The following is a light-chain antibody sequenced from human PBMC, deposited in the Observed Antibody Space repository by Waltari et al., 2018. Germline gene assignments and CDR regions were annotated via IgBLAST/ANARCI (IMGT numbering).Light chain of an antibody. CDR1: ISDVGYFNH. CDR2: AVT. J-gene: IGLJ2*01. Sequence: QSALTQPASVSGSPGQSITISCTGTISDVGYFNHVSWFQHHPDTAPKLLIYAVTDRPSGVSSRFSGSKSVNTASLTISGLQAEDEADYYCSSYTGRGTVIFGGGTKLTVL. V-gene: IGLV2-14*01. CDR3: SSYTGRGTVI.